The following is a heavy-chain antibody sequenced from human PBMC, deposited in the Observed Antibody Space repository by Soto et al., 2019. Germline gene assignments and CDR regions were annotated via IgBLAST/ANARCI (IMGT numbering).Heavy chain of an antibody. CDR1: RFTFSSYA. Sequence: QVQLVESGGGVVQPGRSLRLSCAASRFTFSSYAMYWVRQAPGKGLEWVAVISYDGSKKYYADSVKGRFTISRDNSKNTLYLQMNSLRAEDTAVYYCAGNYGDYPTADWGQGTLVTVSS. D-gene: IGHD4-17*01. J-gene: IGHJ4*02. CDR2: ISYDGSKK. V-gene: IGHV3-30-3*01. CDR3: AGNYGDYPTAD.